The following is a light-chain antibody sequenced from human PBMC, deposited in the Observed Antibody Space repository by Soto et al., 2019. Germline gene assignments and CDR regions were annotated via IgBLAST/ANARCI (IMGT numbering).Light chain of an antibody. V-gene: IGLV2-11*01. CDR2: DVT. Sequence: QSALTQPRSVSGSPGQAVTISCTGTNSDVGDYNFVSWYQHHPGKAPKLLIFDVTKRPSGVPDRFSGSKSGNTASLTISALPAEDEADYYCCSYAGSFHQFGGGTKLTVL. CDR1: NSDVGDYNF. CDR3: CSYAGSFHQ. J-gene: IGLJ3*02.